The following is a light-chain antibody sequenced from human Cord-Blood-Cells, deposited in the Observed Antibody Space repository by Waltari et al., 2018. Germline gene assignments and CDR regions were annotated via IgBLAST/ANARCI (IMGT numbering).Light chain of an antibody. Sequence: QSVLTQPPSVSGAPGQRVPISCTGSSPNIGAGYDVHWYQQLPGTAPKLLIYGTSNRPSGVPDRFSGSKSGTSASLAITGLQAEDEADYYCQSYDSSLSGSVFGGGTKLTVL. V-gene: IGLV1-40*01. CDR1: SPNIGAGYD. J-gene: IGLJ2*01. CDR2: GTS. CDR3: QSYDSSLSGSV.